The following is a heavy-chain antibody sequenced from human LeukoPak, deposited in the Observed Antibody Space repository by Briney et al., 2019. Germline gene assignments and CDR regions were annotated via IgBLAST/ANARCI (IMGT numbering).Heavy chain of an antibody. J-gene: IGHJ3*02. D-gene: IGHD3-10*01. CDR2: IIPIFGTA. V-gene: IGHV1-69*01. Sequence: SVKVSCKASGGTFISYASSWVRQAPGQGLEWMGGIIPIFGTANYAQKFQGRVTITADESTSTAYMELSSLRSEDTAVYYCASLNFTMVRGVMFAFDIWGQGTMVTVSS. CDR3: ASLNFTMVRGVMFAFDI. CDR1: GGTFISYA.